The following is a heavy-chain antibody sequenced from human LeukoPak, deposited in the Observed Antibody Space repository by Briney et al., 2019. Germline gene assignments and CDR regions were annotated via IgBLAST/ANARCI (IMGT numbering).Heavy chain of an antibody. CDR1: GFTFSSYW. CDR3: ARGRDSSGWKAGGDY. V-gene: IGHV3-74*01. Sequence: GGSLRLSCAASGFTFSSYWMHWVRQAPGKGLVWVSRINSDGSSTSYADSVKGRFTISRDNAKNTLYLQINSLRAEDTAVYYCARGRDSSGWKAGGDYWGQGTLVTVSS. J-gene: IGHJ4*02. D-gene: IGHD6-19*01. CDR2: INSDGSST.